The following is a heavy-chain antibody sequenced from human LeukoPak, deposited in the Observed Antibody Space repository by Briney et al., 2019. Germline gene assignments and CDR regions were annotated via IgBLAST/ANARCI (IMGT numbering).Heavy chain of an antibody. Sequence: GGSLRLSCAASGFTFSDYYMSWIRQAPGKGLEWVSYISSSGSTIYYADSVKGRFTISRDNAKNSLYLQMNSLRAEDTAVYYCARDGYYESSGYSYFDYWGQGTLVTVSS. V-gene: IGHV3-11*01. CDR3: ARDGYYESSGYSYFDY. CDR1: GFTFSDYY. J-gene: IGHJ4*02. CDR2: ISSSGSTI. D-gene: IGHD3-22*01.